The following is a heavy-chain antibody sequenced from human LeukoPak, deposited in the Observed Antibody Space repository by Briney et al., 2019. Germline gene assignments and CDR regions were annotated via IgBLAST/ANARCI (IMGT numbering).Heavy chain of an antibody. J-gene: IGHJ3*02. D-gene: IGHD6-19*01. CDR1: GGSISSSSYY. CDR3: ARDVRVTLYSSGWYPDAFDI. CDR2: IYYSGST. Sequence: SETLSLTCTVSGGSISSSSYYWGWIRQPPGKGLEWIGSIYYSGSTYYNPSLKSRVTISVDTSKNQFSLKLSSVTAADTAVYYCARDVRVTLYSSGWYPDAFDIWGQGTMVTVSS. V-gene: IGHV4-39*07.